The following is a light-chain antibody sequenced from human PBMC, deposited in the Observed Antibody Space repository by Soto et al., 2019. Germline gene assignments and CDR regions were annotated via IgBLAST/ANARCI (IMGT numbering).Light chain of an antibody. CDR2: DVS. CDR3: QQRSEWPIT. CDR1: RSITSY. V-gene: IGKV3-11*01. J-gene: IGKJ5*01. Sequence: IVVTQSPATMSLSRGDRATLSCRASRSITSYLAWYQQKPGQAPRLLISDVSDRATGIPARFSGSGSGTDFTLTISILEPEDFAVYYCQQRSEWPITFGQGTRLEIK.